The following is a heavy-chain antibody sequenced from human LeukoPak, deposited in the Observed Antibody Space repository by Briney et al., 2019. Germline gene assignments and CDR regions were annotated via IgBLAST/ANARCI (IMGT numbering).Heavy chain of an antibody. V-gene: IGHV3-23*01. J-gene: IGHJ4*02. CDR2: ISGSGGST. CDR1: GITLSNYG. CDR3: AKRGVVIRVILVGFHKEAYYFDS. D-gene: IGHD3-22*01. Sequence: GGSLRLSCAVSGITLSNYGMGWVRQAPGKGLEWVAGISGSGGSTNYADSVKGRFTISRDNPKNTLYLQMNILRAEDTAVYFCAKRGVVIRVILVGFHKEAYYFDSWGQGALVTVSS.